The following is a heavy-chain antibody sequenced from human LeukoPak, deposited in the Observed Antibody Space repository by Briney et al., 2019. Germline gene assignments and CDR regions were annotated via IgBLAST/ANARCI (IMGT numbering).Heavy chain of an antibody. CDR2: ISSSGSGI. V-gene: IGHV3-48*03. CDR3: ARGGSLGY. J-gene: IGHJ4*02. CDR1: GFTFSSYE. Sequence: GGSLSLSCAASGFTFSSYEMNWVRQAPGKGLEWVSKISSSGSGIYYADSVKGRFTISRDNAKSSLYLQMNSLRVEDTAVYYCARGGSLGYWGQGTLVTVSS. D-gene: IGHD6-19*01.